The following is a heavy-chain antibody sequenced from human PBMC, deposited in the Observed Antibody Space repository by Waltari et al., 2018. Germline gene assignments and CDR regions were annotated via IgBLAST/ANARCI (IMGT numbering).Heavy chain of an antibody. CDR1: GFTLSSYS. CDR3: ARDRWEQAIDY. Sequence: EVQLVESGGGLVKPGGSLRLSCAASGFTLSSYSMNWVRQAPGKGLGWVSSITRSSRDIYYADSVKGRFTISRDNAKNSLYLQMNSLRAEDTAVYYCARDRWEQAIDYWGQGTLVTVSS. J-gene: IGHJ4*02. CDR2: ITRSSRDI. D-gene: IGHD1-26*01. V-gene: IGHV3-21*01.